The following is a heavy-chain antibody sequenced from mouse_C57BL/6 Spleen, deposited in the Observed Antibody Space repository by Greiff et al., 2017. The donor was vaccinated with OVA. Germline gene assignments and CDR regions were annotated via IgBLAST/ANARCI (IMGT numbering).Heavy chain of an antibody. J-gene: IGHJ2*01. CDR3: AYAARWLQFDY. V-gene: IGHV2-3*01. CDR1: GFSLTSYG. D-gene: IGHD2-3*01. CDR2: IWGDGST. Sequence: VKLMESGPGLVAPSQSLSITCTVSGFSLTSYGVSWVRQPPGKGLEWLGVIWGDGSTNYHSALISRLSISTDNSKSQVFLKLNSLPTDDTATYSFAYAARWLQFDYWGQGTTLTVSS.